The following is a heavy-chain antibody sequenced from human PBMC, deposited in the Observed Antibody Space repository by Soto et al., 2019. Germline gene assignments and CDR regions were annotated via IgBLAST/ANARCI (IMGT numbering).Heavy chain of an antibody. CDR3: AHSLIPIRGTVTTRRFDY. CDR2: IYWDDDK. D-gene: IGHD4-4*01. Sequence: QITLKESGPTLVKPTQTLTLTCTFSGFSLSTSGVGVGWIRQPPGKALEWLALIYWDDDKRYSPSLKSRLTITKDTSKNPVVLTMPNMDPVDTATYYCAHSLIPIRGTVTTRRFDYWGQGTLVTVSS. V-gene: IGHV2-5*02. CDR1: GFSLSTSGVG. J-gene: IGHJ4*02.